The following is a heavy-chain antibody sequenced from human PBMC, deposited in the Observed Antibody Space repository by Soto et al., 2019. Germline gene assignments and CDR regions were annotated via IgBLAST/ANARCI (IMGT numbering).Heavy chain of an antibody. CDR2: IYYSGNT. V-gene: IGHV4-30-4*01. CDR1: GGSTSSDNY. D-gene: IGHD3-16*01. J-gene: IGHJ4*02. Sequence: PSETLSLACTVSGGSTSSDNYWSWIRQPPGTGLEWIGHIYYSGNTDYNPSLKSRLAISIDTSKNQFSLKLSSVTAADTAVYYCAREFPYYESSDSYFDYWGQGALVTVSS. CDR3: AREFPYYESSDSYFDY.